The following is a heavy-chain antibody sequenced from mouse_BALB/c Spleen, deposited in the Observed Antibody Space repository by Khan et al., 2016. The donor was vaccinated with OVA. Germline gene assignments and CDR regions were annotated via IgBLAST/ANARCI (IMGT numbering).Heavy chain of an antibody. CDR3: ARGAGTTYGMDD. V-gene: IGHV1-9*01. CDR2: ILPGRGNS. CDR1: GYTFSSHW. Sequence: QVQLQQSGAELMKPGASVKISCKATGYTFSSHWIEWVKQRPGHGREWIAEILPGRGNSNYNEKFKGKATVTADTSSNIGYMQLHRLTSEDAAVYYCARGAGTTYGMDDWGQGNSDTGSS. D-gene: IGHD4-1*01. J-gene: IGHJ4*01.